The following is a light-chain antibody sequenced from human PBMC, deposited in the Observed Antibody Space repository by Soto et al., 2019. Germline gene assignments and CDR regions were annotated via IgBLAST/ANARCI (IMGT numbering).Light chain of an antibody. Sequence: QLVLTQSSSASASLGSSVNLTCTLSSGHSSYIIAWHQQQPGKAPRYLMKLEGSGSYNKGSGVPDRVSGSSSGADRYLISCNRQVEDEADYYCETWDSNIHWVFGGGTKVTVL. CDR2: LEGSGSY. J-gene: IGLJ3*02. V-gene: IGLV4-60*02. CDR3: ETWDSNIHWV. CDR1: SGHSSYI.